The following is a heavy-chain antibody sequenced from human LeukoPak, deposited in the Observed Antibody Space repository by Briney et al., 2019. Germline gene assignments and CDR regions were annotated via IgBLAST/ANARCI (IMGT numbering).Heavy chain of an antibody. CDR3: ARVADLWFGESHDAFDI. D-gene: IGHD3-10*01. CDR2: IYYSGST. J-gene: IGHJ3*02. V-gene: IGHV4-59*01. CDR1: GGSISSYY. Sequence: SETLSLTCTVSGGSISSYYWSWIRQPPXXXXXWIGYIYYSGSTNYNPSLKGRVTISVDTSKNQFSLKLSSVTAADTAVYYCARVADLWFGESHDAFDIWGQGTMVTVSS.